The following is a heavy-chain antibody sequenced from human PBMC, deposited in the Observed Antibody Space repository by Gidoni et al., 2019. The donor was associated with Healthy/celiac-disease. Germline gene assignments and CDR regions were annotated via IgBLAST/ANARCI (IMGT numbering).Heavy chain of an antibody. V-gene: IGHV3-73*01. CDR2: IRSKANSYAT. D-gene: IGHD2-15*01. CDR1: GFPFSGSA. J-gene: IGHJ6*02. CDR3: TLAYYCSGGSCYHLDYYYGMDV. Sequence: DVQLVESGGGLVHPGGSLKLSCASSGFPFSGSAMHCVRQASGKGLEWGGRIRSKANSYATAYAASVKGRLTISRDDSKNTAYLQMNSLKTEDTAVYYCTLAYYCSGGSCYHLDYYYGMDVWGQGTTVTVSS.